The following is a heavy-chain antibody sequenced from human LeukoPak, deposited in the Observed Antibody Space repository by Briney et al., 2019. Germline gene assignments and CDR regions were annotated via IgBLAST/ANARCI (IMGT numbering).Heavy chain of an antibody. Sequence: GGSLSLSCVASGFTFDICAMRWVRQAPGKGPEWVSSIGGPTETFYADSVKGRFTVSRDNSQNTLYLQMNSLRAEDTAVYYCVKDATPRNSIWDYFGKWGQGALVTVST. V-gene: IGHV3-23*01. J-gene: IGHJ4*02. CDR2: IGGPTET. D-gene: IGHD4-23*01. CDR1: GFTFDICA. CDR3: VKDATPRNSIWDYFGK.